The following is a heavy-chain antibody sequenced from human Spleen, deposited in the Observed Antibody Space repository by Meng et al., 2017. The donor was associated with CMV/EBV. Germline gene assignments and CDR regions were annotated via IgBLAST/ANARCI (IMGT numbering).Heavy chain of an antibody. CDR1: GFTFSTYN. CDR2: ISSISSYI. Sequence: ASGFTFSTYNMTWVRQTPGKGLEWVSSISSISSYIYYADSIKGRFTISRDNAKNSLYLQMNSLRAEDTAVYYCARVSISVAGSPFDYWGQGTLVTVSS. D-gene: IGHD6-19*01. CDR3: ARVSISVAGSPFDY. V-gene: IGHV3-21*01. J-gene: IGHJ4*02.